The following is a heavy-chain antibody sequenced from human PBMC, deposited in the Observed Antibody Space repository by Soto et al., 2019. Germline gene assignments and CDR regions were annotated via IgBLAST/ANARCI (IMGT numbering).Heavy chain of an antibody. CDR3: AKARGYGYRFDH. CDR2: IQTDTGHP. D-gene: IGHD5-18*01. CDR1: GYTFLKYG. V-gene: IGHV1-18*01. J-gene: IGHJ4*02. Sequence: QVQLVQSGPEVKKPGASVTVSCKASGYTFLKYGINWVRQAPGQGLEWMGGIQTDTGHPNVAQKFQDRVTMTTDTSTNTAYMERRGLRSGDTATYYCAKARGYGYRFDHWGQGTLVTVSS.